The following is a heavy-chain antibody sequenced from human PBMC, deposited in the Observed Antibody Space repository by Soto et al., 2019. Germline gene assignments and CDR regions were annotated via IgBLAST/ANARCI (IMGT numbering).Heavy chain of an antibody. CDR1: GFTFSSYA. J-gene: IGHJ4*02. Sequence: PGGSLRLSCAASGFTFSSYAMSWVRQAPGKGLEWVSAISGSGGSTYYADSVKGRFTISRDNSKNTLYLQMNSLRAEDTAVYYCAKGDYDFWSGYYPFDYWGQGTLVTVSS. CDR2: ISGSGGST. CDR3: AKGDYDFWSGYYPFDY. V-gene: IGHV3-23*01. D-gene: IGHD3-3*01.